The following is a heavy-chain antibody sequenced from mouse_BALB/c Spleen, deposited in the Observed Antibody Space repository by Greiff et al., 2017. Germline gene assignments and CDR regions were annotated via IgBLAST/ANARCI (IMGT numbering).Heavy chain of an antibody. CDR2: ISSGGSCT. D-gene: IGHD1-1*01. CDR1: GFTFSSYA. J-gene: IGHJ2*01. V-gene: IGHV5-9-4*01. Sequence: EVKLVESGGGLVKPGGSLKLSCAASGFTFSSYAMSWVRQCPEKRLEWVAEISSGGSCTYYPDTVTGRFTISRDNAKNTLYLEMNSLRSEDTAMYYCATTVVAGIDYWGQGTTLTVSS. CDR3: ATTVVAGIDY.